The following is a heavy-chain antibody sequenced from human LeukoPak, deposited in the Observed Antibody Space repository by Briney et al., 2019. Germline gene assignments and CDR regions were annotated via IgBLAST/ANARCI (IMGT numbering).Heavy chain of an antibody. CDR2: TYYRSKWYN. CDR1: GDSVSKNNAA. D-gene: IGHD3-10*01. J-gene: IGHJ4*02. V-gene: IGHV6-1*01. CDR3: ARAGYYDSGGPFSFH. Sequence: SQTLSLTCAISGDSVSKNNAAWNWIRQTPSRGLEWLGRTYYRSKWYNDYAISVKSRITINPDTSKNQFSLQLDSVTPEDTAVYYCARAGYYDSGGPFSFHWGQGTLVTVSS.